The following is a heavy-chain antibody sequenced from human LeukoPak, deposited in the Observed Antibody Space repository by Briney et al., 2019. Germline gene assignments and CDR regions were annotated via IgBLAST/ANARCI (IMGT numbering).Heavy chain of an antibody. CDR3: ARGVYIAAAQYGF. D-gene: IGHD6-13*01. J-gene: IGHJ4*02. CDR2: IYYSGST. V-gene: IGHV4-59*01. Sequence: SETLSLTCTVSGGSISSYYWSWIRQPPGKGLEWIGYIYYSGSTNYNPSLKSRVTISVDTSKNQFSLKLSSVTAADTAVYYCARGVYIAAAQYGFWGRGTLVTVSS. CDR1: GGSISSYY.